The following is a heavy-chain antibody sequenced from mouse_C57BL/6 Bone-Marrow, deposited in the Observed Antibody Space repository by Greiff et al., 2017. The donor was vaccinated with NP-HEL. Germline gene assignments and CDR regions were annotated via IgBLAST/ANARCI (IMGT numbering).Heavy chain of an antibody. CDR2: IRSKSNNYAT. Sequence: EVKLVESGGGLVQPKGSLKLSCAASGFSFNTYAMNWVRQAPGKGLEWVARIRSKSNNYATYYADSLQDRFTISRDDSESMLYLQVNNLKTEDTARYYCVRQGYDGYYLDYWGQGTTLTVSS. J-gene: IGHJ2*01. CDR3: VRQGYDGYYLDY. CDR1: GFSFNTYA. V-gene: IGHV10-1*01. D-gene: IGHD2-3*01.